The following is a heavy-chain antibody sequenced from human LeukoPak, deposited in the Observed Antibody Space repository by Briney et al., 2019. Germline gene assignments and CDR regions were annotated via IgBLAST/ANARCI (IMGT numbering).Heavy chain of an antibody. V-gene: IGHV3-53*01. CDR3: ASLNDRTIRGTGVVDC. Sequence: GGSVRLSCAASGFDVRNNFMGWVRQAQGKGLEWVSVISSDETPYYADSVRGRFTGSRDNSKNTLYLQMNRLGAEDTAVYFCASLNDRTIRGTGVVDCWGQGALVTVSS. J-gene: IGHJ4*02. D-gene: IGHD3-22*01. CDR1: GFDVRNNF. CDR2: ISSDETP.